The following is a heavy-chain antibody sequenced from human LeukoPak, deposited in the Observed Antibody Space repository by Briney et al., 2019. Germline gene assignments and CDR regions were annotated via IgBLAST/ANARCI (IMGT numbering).Heavy chain of an antibody. D-gene: IGHD2-8*02. V-gene: IGHV4-59*12. J-gene: IGHJ6*03. CDR2: IYYSGST. CDR3: ARATGGYYYYYMDV. Sequence: SETLSLTCTVSGGSISSYYWSWIRQPPGKGLEWIGSIYYSGSTYYNPSLKSRVTISVDTSKNQFSLKLSSVTAADTAVYYCARATGGYYYYYMDVWGKGTTVTVSS. CDR1: GGSISSYY.